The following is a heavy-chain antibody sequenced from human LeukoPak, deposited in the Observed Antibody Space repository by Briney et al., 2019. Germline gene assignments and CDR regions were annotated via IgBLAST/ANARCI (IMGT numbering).Heavy chain of an antibody. D-gene: IGHD3-16*01. CDR1: GVSISSYY. CDR3: ARDLPRENSYAYGFWFDP. V-gene: IGHV4-4*07. Sequence: SETLSLTCSVSGVSISSYYWTWVRQPAGKGLEWIGRMYIGGTRNYNPSLKSRVTISIDASKNQFSLKVSTVTAADPAVYYCARDLPRENSYAYGFWFDPWGQGTLVTVSS. J-gene: IGHJ5*02. CDR2: MYIGGTR.